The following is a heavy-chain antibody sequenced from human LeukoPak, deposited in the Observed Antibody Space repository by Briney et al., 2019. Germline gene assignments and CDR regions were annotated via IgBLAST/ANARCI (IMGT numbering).Heavy chain of an antibody. D-gene: IGHD1-26*01. Sequence: ASVKVSCKASGYTFTDLTEYYIHWVRQPPGQGLEWMGWINPNNGGTKYAQKFQGRVTMTRDMSMSTAYMELSSLTSDDTAVYYCARRLGGSSEGYEFWGQGPLVTVSS. CDR3: ARRLGGSSEGYEF. CDR2: INPNNGGT. V-gene: IGHV1-2*02. J-gene: IGHJ4*02. CDR1: GYTFTDLTEYY.